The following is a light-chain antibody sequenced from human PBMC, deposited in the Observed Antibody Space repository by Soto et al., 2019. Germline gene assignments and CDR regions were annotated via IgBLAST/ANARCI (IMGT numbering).Light chain of an antibody. CDR1: HDITNY. J-gene: IGKJ5*01. CDR2: DVS. V-gene: IGKV1-33*01. Sequence: DIQMTQSPSSLSVSVGDRVTITCQASHDITNYLNWYQQKPGKAPKLLIYDVSKLETGVPSRFSGSGSGTDFTFTISCLQPEDIATYFCQQYDDLPITFGQGTRLDVK. CDR3: QQYDDLPIT.